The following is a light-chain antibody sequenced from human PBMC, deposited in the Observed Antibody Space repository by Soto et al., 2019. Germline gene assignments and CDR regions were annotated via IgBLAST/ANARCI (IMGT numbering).Light chain of an antibody. CDR3: SSYSSGSTLGV. J-gene: IGLJ6*01. CDR1: SSDIGTYKY. CDR2: EVS. Sequence: QSVLTQPASVSGSPGKSVTIACTGTSSDIGTYKYVSWYQHHPGKVPQLLIYEVSNRPSGISSRFSASKSGNTASLTISGRQDEDEADYDCSSYSSGSTLGVFGTGTQLTVL. V-gene: IGLV2-14*01.